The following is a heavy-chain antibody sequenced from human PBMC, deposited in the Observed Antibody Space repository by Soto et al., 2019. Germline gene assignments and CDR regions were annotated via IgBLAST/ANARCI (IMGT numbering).Heavy chain of an antibody. Sequence: QVQLVQSGAEVKKPGASVKASCKASGYSFSTYDINWVRQAAGQGLEWMGWVNPKSGNTDYARRFRGRVTMTSNTSISTTYMELSALTPEDTAMYYCARPYCDSTSCYTDWFDPWGQGTLVTVSS. CDR3: ARPYCDSTSCYTDWFDP. D-gene: IGHD2-2*02. CDR1: GYSFSTYD. CDR2: VNPKSGNT. J-gene: IGHJ5*02. V-gene: IGHV1-8*01.